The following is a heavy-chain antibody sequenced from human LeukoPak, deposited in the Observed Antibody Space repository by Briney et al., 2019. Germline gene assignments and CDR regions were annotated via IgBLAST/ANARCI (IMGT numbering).Heavy chain of an antibody. D-gene: IGHD5-24*01. J-gene: IGHJ4*02. Sequence: GESLKISCKGSGYSFTSYWIGWVRQMPGKGLEWMGIIYPGDSDTRYSPSFQGQVTIPADKSISTAYLQWGSLKASDTAMYYCARLRMATDRRFDYWGQGTLVTVSS. CDR2: IYPGDSDT. CDR3: ARLRMATDRRFDY. V-gene: IGHV5-51*01. CDR1: GYSFTSYW.